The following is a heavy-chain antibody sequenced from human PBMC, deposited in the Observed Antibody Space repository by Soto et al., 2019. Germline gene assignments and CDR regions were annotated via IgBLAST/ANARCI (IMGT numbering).Heavy chain of an antibody. CDR1: GFTFSSYS. Sequence: EVQLVESGGGLVKPGGSLRLSCAASGFTFSSYSMNWVRQAPGKGLEWVSSISSSSSYIYYADSVKGRFTISRDNAKNSLYLQMNSLRAEDTAVYYCARDLVVVVPAAILAARAMGVHVDDYWGQGTLVTVSS. V-gene: IGHV3-21*01. CDR2: ISSSSSYI. J-gene: IGHJ4*02. CDR3: ARDLVVVVPAAILAARAMGVHVDDY. D-gene: IGHD2-2*02.